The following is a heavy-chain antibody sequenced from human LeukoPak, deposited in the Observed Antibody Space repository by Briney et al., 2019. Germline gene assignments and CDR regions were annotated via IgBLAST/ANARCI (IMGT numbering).Heavy chain of an antibody. Sequence: GGSLRLSCAASKFTFSSYWMSWVRQAPGKGLEWVASINHNGNVNYYVDSVKGRFTISRDNAKNSLYLQMSNLRAEDTAVYFCARGGGLDVWGQGATVTVSS. D-gene: IGHD3-16*01. J-gene: IGHJ6*02. CDR2: INHNGNVN. CDR3: ARGGGLDV. V-gene: IGHV3-7*03. CDR1: KFTFSSYW.